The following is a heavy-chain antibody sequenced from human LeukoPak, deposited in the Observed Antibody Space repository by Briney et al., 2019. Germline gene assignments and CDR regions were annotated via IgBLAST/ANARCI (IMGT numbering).Heavy chain of an antibody. CDR3: ARDSGLGGFFYDY. D-gene: IGHD1-26*01. V-gene: IGHV3-30-3*01. J-gene: IGHJ4*02. CDR1: GFTFSSYA. CDR2: ISYDGGNK. Sequence: PGRSLRLSCAASGFTFSSYAMHWVRQAPGKGLEWVAVISYDGGNKYYADSVKGRFTISRDNSRATLYMQINSLRAEDTARYFCARDSGLGGFFYDYWGQGTLVTVSS.